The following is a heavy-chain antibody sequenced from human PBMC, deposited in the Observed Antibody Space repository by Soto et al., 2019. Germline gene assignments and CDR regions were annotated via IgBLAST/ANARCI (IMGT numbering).Heavy chain of an antibody. J-gene: IGHJ1*01. D-gene: IGHD2-2*01. V-gene: IGHV1-3*01. CDR1: GYTFTSYA. CDR3: ARVAPLGYCSSTSGLREYFQH. CDR2: INAGNGNT. Sequence: ASVKVSCKASGYTFTSYAMHWVRQAPGQRLEWMGWINAGNGNTKYSQKFQGRVTITRDTSASTAYMELSSLRSEDTAVYYCARVAPLGYCSSTSGLREYFQHWG.